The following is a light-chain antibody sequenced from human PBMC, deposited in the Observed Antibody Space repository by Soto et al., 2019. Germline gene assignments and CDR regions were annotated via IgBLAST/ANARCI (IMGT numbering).Light chain of an antibody. V-gene: IGKV3-20*01. CDR3: QQYDSSPRT. CDR2: GTS. Sequence: EIVFTQSPGTLSLSPGERATLSCSASQSVSSYSLAWYQQKPGQAPRLVMYGTSNRATGIPDRFSGSGSGTDFTLTISRLEPEDFAVYYCQQYDSSPRTFGQGTKVDIK. J-gene: IGKJ1*01. CDR1: QSVSSYS.